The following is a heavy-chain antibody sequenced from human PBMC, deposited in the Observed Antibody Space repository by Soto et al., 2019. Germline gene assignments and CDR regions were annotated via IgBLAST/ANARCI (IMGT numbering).Heavy chain of an antibody. D-gene: IGHD1-20*01. CDR2: TYYRSKLYN. CDR1: GDSVSSNSAA. V-gene: IGHV6-1*01. Sequence: SQTLSLTCAISGDSVSSNSAAWNLISQYPSRGLEWLGRTYYRSKLYNDYAVSVKSRITINPDTSKNQFSLQLNSVTPEDMAVYYCARARYNWIAARFDPWVQGTRFTVSP. J-gene: IGHJ5*02. CDR3: ARARYNWIAARFDP.